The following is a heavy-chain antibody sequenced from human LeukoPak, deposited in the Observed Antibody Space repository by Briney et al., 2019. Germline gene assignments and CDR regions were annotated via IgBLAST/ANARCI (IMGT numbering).Heavy chain of an antibody. CDR3: ARDYSRAGIAAAGT. CDR1: GFTFSSYA. D-gene: IGHD6-13*01. J-gene: IGHJ5*02. CDR2: ISSNGGST. V-gene: IGHV3-64*01. Sequence: GGSLRLSCAASGFTFSSYAMHWVRQAPWKGLEYVSAISSNGGSTYYANSVKGRFTISRDNSKNTLYLQMGSLRAEDMAVYYCARDYSRAGIAAAGTWGQGTLVTVSS.